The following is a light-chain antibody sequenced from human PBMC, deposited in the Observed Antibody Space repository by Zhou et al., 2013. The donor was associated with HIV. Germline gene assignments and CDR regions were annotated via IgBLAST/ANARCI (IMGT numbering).Light chain of an antibody. Sequence: DIQMTQSPSTLSASVGDRVTITCRASQSIGTWLAWYQHKAGTAPKLLIYKASTLQSGVPPRFSGSGSGTEFTLTISSLQPDDFATFYXQNYDNYEWTFGPRGPR. CDR2: KAS. V-gene: IGKV1-5*03. CDR3: QNYDNYEWT. CDR1: QSIGTW. J-gene: IGKJ1*01.